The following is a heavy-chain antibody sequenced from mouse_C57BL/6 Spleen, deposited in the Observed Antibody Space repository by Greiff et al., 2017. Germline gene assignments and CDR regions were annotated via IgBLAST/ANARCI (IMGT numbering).Heavy chain of an antibody. J-gene: IGHJ2*01. V-gene: IGHV1-63*01. CDR2: IYPGGGYT. Sequence: VKLLESGAELVRPGTSVKMSCKASGYTFTNYWIGWAKQRPGHGLEWIGDIYPGGGYTNYNEKFKGKATLTADKSSSTAYMQFSSLTSEDSAIYYCARSDYYGSSSYYFDYWGQGTTLTVSS. CDR1: GYTFTNYW. D-gene: IGHD1-1*01. CDR3: ARSDYYGSSSYYFDY.